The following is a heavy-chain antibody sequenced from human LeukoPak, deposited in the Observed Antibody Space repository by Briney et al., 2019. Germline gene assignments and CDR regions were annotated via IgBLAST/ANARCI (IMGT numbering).Heavy chain of an antibody. CDR3: ARDPTTRSNRAQFYSDY. CDR1: GFTFSSFA. J-gene: IGHJ4*02. CDR2: ISLNGGDT. Sequence: GGSLRLSCAASGFTFSSFAMHWVRQAPGKGLEWVAVISLNGGDTNYAGSVKGRFTISRDNSKNTLYLQMNSLRAEDTAVYYCARDPTTRSNRAQFYSDYWGQGTLVIASS. D-gene: IGHD4-17*01. V-gene: IGHV3-30*04.